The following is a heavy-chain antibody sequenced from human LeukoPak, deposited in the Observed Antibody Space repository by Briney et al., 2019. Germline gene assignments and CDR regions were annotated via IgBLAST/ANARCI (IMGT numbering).Heavy chain of an antibody. CDR1: GFTFSSYS. Sequence: GVSLRLSCAASGFTFSSYSMNWVRQAPGKGLEWVSYISSSSSTIYYADSVKGRFTISRDNAKNSLYLQMNSLRVEDTAVYYCASLTVASRGSGDYWGQGTLVTVSS. V-gene: IGHV3-48*01. D-gene: IGHD6-19*01. J-gene: IGHJ4*02. CDR3: ASLTVASRGSGDY. CDR2: ISSSSSTI.